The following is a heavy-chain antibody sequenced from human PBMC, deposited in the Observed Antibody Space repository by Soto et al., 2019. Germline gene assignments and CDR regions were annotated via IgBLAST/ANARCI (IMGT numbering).Heavy chain of an antibody. J-gene: IGHJ4*02. CDR3: ATFYGDYVSY. V-gene: IGHV4-39*01. CDR2: IYYSGST. D-gene: IGHD4-17*01. CDR1: GGSISSYY. Sequence: SETLSLTCTVSGGSISSYYWSWIRQPPGKGLEWIGSIYYSGSTFYNPSLKSRVTISVDTSKNQFSLKLSPVTAADTAVYYCATFYGDYVSYWGQGTLVTVSS.